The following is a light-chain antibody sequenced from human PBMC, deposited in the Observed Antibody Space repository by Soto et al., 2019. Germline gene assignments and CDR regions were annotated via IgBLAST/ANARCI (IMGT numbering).Light chain of an antibody. V-gene: IGKV3-11*01. J-gene: IGKJ4*01. CDR2: DTS. CDR3: QQRSNWPLALT. Sequence: EIVLTQSPATLALSPGERATLSCRAGQSVSSYLAWYQQKPGQAPRLLIYDTSNRATGNPARFSGSGSGTDFTLTISSLEPEDFAVYYCQQRSNWPLALTFGGGTKVEIK. CDR1: QSVSSY.